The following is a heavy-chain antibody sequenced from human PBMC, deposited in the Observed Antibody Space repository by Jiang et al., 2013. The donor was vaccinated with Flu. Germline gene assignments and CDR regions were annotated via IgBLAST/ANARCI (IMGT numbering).Heavy chain of an antibody. D-gene: IGHD3-22*01. V-gene: IGHV1-69*06. CDR1: GGTFSNYG. CDR3: ATLPHPQHPGRQWLLTYFDF. CDR2: IIPILGTV. J-gene: IGHJ4*02. Sequence: QLLESGAEVKKPGSSVKVSCKAPGGTFSNYGISWVRQAPGQGLEWMGGIIPILGTVKYAQKFQGRVTITADKSTSTAYMEVSSLRSEDTAVYYCATLPHPQHPGRQWLLTYFDFWGQGTLVTVSS.